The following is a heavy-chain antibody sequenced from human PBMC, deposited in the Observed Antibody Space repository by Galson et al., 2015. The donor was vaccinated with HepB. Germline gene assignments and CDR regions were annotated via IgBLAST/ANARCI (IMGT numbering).Heavy chain of an antibody. CDR1: GDSISSSSYY. V-gene: IGHV4-39*01. CDR2: IYYSGST. CDR3: SRRGRLEAFDY. D-gene: IGHD1-1*01. Sequence: LSLTCTVSGDSISSSSYYWGWIRQPPGKGLEWIGSIYYSGSTYYNPSLKSRVTISVDTSKNQFSLKLSSVTAADTAAYYCSRRGRLEAFDYWGQGTLVAVSS. J-gene: IGHJ4*02.